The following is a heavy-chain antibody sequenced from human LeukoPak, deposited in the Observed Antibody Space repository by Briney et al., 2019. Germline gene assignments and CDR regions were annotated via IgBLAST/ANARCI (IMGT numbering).Heavy chain of an antibody. CDR1: GFTLSSYA. D-gene: IGHD6-19*01. Sequence: QPGGSLRLSCAASGFTLSSYAMSWVRQAPGKGLEWVSLITYGGGDTHYADSVKGRFTISRDNSNNTLYVQMNSLRAEDTAIYYCAKASRSGWFPLDYWGQGTLVTVSS. CDR3: AKASRSGWFPLDY. J-gene: IGHJ4*02. CDR2: ITYGGGDT. V-gene: IGHV3-23*01.